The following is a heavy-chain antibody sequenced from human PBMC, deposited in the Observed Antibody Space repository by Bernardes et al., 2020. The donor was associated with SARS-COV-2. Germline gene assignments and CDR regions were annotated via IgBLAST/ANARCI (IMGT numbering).Heavy chain of an antibody. CDR1: GVSMPRSSYY. Sequence: SETLSLTCTVSGVSMPRSSYYWGWIRQPPGTGLEWIGTIYFSGTVYYSPSLKSRISLSVDPSRNQFSLRLKSVTAADTAMYYCASSPYNWNYHFNYWGRGTLAAVTS. CDR2: IYFSGTV. CDR3: ASSPYNWNYHFNY. D-gene: IGHD1-7*01. V-gene: IGHV4-39*01. J-gene: IGHJ4*02.